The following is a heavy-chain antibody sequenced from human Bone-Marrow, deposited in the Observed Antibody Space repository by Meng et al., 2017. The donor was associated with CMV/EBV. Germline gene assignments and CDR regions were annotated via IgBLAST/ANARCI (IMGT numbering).Heavy chain of an antibody. V-gene: IGHV4-4*02. CDR2: IYHSGST. CDR3: ARDGARYCTNGVCSPYYFDY. D-gene: IGHD2-8*01. Sequence: SETLSLTCAVSGGSISSSNWWSWVRQPPGKGLEWIGEIYHSGSTNYNPSLKSRVTISVDKSKNQFSLKLSSVTAADTAVYYCARDGARYCTNGVCSPYYFDYWGQGTLVTVSS. J-gene: IGHJ4*02. CDR1: GGSISSSNW.